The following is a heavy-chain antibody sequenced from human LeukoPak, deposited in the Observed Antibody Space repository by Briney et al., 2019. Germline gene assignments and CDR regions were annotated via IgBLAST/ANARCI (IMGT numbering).Heavy chain of an antibody. J-gene: IGHJ4*02. CDR3: ANLRMATSGY. D-gene: IGHD5-24*01. CDR1: GFTFSSYS. V-gene: IGHV3-23*01. Sequence: PGGSLRLSCAASGFTFSSYSMNWVRQAPGKGLEWVSAISGSGGSTYYADSVKGRLTISRDNSKNTLYLQMNSLRAEDTAVYYCANLRMATSGYWGQGTLVTVSS. CDR2: ISGSGGST.